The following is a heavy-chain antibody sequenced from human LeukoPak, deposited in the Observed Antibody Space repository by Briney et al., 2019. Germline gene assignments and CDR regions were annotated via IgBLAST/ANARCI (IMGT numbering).Heavy chain of an antibody. Sequence: SVKVSCKASGGTFSSYAISWVRQAPGQGLEWMGRIIPILGIANYAQKFQGRVTITADKSTSTAYMELSSLRSEDTAVYYCARDRDYGDYVTSPFDYWGQGTLVTVSS. V-gene: IGHV1-69*04. J-gene: IGHJ4*02. CDR2: IIPILGIA. CDR3: ARDRDYGDYVTSPFDY. CDR1: GGTFSSYA. D-gene: IGHD4-17*01.